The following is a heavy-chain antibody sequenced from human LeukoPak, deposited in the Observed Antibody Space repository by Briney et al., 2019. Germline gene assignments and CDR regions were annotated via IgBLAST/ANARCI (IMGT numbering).Heavy chain of an antibody. J-gene: IGHJ4*02. Sequence: AGGSLRLSCAASGFTFSSYAMSWVRQAPGKGLELVSACSGSGGSTYYADSVKDRFTISRDNSKNTLYLQMNSLRAEDTAVYYCAKSSPPPLRYWGQGTLVTVSS. CDR3: AKSSPPPLRY. V-gene: IGHV3-23*01. CDR2: CSGSGGST. CDR1: GFTFSSYA.